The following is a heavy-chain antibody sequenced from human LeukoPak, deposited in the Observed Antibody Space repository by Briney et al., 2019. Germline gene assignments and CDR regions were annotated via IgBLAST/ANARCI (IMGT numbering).Heavy chain of an antibody. CDR2: IIPIFGTA. V-gene: IGHV1-69*01. D-gene: IGHD3-9*01. CDR1: GCTFISYA. J-gene: IGHJ6*04. CDR3: ARADDILTGYGDYYYYGMDV. Sequence: SVKVSCKASGCTFISYAISWVRQAPGQGLEWMGGIIPIFGTANYAQKFQGRVTITADESRSTAYMELSSLRSEDPAVYYCARADDILTGYGDYYYYGMDVWGKGTKVTVSS.